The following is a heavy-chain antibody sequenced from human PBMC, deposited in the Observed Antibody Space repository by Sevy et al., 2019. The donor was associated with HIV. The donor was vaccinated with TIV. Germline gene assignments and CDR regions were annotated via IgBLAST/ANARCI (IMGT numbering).Heavy chain of an antibody. J-gene: IGHJ4*02. V-gene: IGHV3-30*18. CDR3: AKDIEYCSGGSCYYFDY. Sequence: GGSLRLSCAASGFTFSSYGMHWVRQAPGKGLEWVAVISYDGSNKYYADFVKGRFTISRDNSKNTLYLQMNSLRAEDTAVYYCAKDIEYCSGGSCYYFDYWGQGTLVTVSS. D-gene: IGHD2-15*01. CDR1: GFTFSSYG. CDR2: ISYDGSNK.